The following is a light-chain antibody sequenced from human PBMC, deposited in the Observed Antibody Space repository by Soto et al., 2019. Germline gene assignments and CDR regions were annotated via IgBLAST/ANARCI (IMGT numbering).Light chain of an antibody. CDR2: RNN. J-gene: IGLJ2*01. Sequence: QSVLTKPPSASGTPGQRVTISCSGTSSNIGNNYVCWYQKLPGTAPKLLIYRNNQRPSGVPDRFSGSKSGTSASLAISGLRSDDEADYYCAAWDDSLSGVVFGGGTKLTVL. V-gene: IGLV1-47*01. CDR3: AAWDDSLSGVV. CDR1: SSNIGNNY.